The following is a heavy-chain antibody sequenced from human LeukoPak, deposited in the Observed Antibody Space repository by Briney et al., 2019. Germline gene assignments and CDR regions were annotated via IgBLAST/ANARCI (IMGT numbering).Heavy chain of an antibody. D-gene: IGHD3-10*01. CDR3: ARSGETYYYGSGSYYADY. CDR2: IYYSGST. J-gene: IGHJ4*02. CDR1: GGSISSYY. Sequence: SETLSLTCTVSGGSISSYYWNWIRQPPGKGLEWIGYIYYSGSTNYNPSLKSRVTISVDTSKNQFSLKLSSVTAADTAVYYCARSGETYYYGSGSYYADYWGQGTLVTVSS. V-gene: IGHV4-59*08.